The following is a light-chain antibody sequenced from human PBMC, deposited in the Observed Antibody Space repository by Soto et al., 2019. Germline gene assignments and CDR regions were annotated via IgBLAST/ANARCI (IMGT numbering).Light chain of an antibody. CDR3: QHYGNSPPSVT. CDR2: AAS. J-gene: IGKJ3*01. Sequence: EIVLTQSPGTLSLSPGERATLSCRASQSVDSNYLAWYQQRPGLAPRILIFAASSRATGIPDRFSGSGSGTDFTLTISRLEPGDFAVYYCQHYGNSPPSVTFGPGTKVDIK. V-gene: IGKV3-20*01. CDR1: QSVDSNY.